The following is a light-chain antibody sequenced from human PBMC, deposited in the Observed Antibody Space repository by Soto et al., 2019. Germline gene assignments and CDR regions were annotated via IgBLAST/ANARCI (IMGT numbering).Light chain of an antibody. CDR3: QQYHHYFLFT. CDR1: QNVDDW. J-gene: IGKJ3*01. Sequence: DIQLTKSHSTLSASVGDRLTITCRASQNVDDWLAWYQHKPGKAPKLLIYKASTLETWVPSRFSGSGCGTEFSLTVMSLQPDDLATYSCQQYHHYFLFTFGPGTKVDF. CDR2: KAS. V-gene: IGKV1-5*03.